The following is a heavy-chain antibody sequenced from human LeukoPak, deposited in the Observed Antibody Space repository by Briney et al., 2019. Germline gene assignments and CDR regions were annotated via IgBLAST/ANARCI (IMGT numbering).Heavy chain of an antibody. CDR3: ASDCSGGSCYSAYFDY. D-gene: IGHD2-15*01. J-gene: IGHJ4*02. V-gene: IGHV4-34*01. CDR2: XXHIGSN. Sequence: XVYGGSFXGYYWSWVRQPPGKGLEWLGXXXHIGSNNYNPSLKSRLTISVDTSKNQFSLKLSSVTAADTAVYYCASDCSGGSCYSAYFDYWGQGTLVTVSS. CDR1: GGSFXGYY.